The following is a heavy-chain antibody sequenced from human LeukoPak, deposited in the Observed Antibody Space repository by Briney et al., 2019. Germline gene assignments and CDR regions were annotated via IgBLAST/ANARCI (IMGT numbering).Heavy chain of an antibody. V-gene: IGHV4-34*01. CDR1: GGSFSGCY. D-gene: IGHD3-22*01. J-gene: IGHJ4*02. CDR3: AYDSSDYPDY. Sequence: SETLSLTCAVFGGSFSGCYWSWIRQPPGKGLEWIGEINRSGSTNYNPSLKSRVTISVDTSKNQFSLKVSSVTAADTAVYYCAYDSSDYPDYWGQGTLVTVSS. CDR2: INRSGST.